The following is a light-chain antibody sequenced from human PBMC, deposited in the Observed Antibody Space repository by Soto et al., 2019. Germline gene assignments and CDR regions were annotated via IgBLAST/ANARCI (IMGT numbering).Light chain of an antibody. CDR3: QQYNYWWT. Sequence: EMVMTQSPATLSVSPGERATLSCRASQSVSTNLAWYQQKPGQAPRLLIYGASTRATGIPARFSGSGSGTEFTLTISSPQSEDFAVYYCQQYNYWWTFGQGTKVEIK. J-gene: IGKJ1*01. V-gene: IGKV3-15*01. CDR1: QSVSTN. CDR2: GAS.